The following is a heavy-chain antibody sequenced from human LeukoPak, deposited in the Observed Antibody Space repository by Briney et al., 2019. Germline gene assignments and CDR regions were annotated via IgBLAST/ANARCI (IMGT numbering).Heavy chain of an antibody. CDR3: ARVRVITQRLGPSDP. Sequence: GASVKVSCKASGYTFTSYDIKWVRQATGQGLEWMGWMNPNSGNTGYAQKFQGRVTMTRDTSTSTVYMELSSLRSEDTAVYYCARVRVITQRLGPSDPWAQGTLVTVSS. CDR1: GYTFTSYD. V-gene: IGHV1-8*01. D-gene: IGHD3-16*01. J-gene: IGHJ5*02. CDR2: MNPNSGNT.